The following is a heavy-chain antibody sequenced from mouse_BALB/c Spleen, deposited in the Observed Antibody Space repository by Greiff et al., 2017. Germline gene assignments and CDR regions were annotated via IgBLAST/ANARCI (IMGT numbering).Heavy chain of an antibody. V-gene: IGHV1-87*01. CDR3: ARELYGSSLAWFAY. CDR2: IYPGDGDT. Sequence: QVQLKESGAELARPGASVKLSCKASGYTFTSYWMQWVKQRPGQGLEWIGAIYPGDGDTRYTQKFKGKATLTADKSSSTAYMQLSSLASEDSAVYYCARELYGSSLAWFAYWGQGTLVTVSA. J-gene: IGHJ3*01. D-gene: IGHD1-1*01. CDR1: GYTFTSYW.